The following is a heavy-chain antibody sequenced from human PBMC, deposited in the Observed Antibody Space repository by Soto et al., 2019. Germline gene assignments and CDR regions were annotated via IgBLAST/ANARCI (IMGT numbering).Heavy chain of an antibody. CDR3: AKDRGAVADYYFDY. CDR2: ISWNSGSI. V-gene: IGHV3-9*01. CDR1: GFTFDDYA. D-gene: IGHD6-19*01. J-gene: IGHJ4*02. Sequence: PGGSLRLSCAASGFTFDDYAMHWVRQAPGKGLERVSGISWNSGSIGYADSVKGRSTISRDNAKNSLYLQMNSLRAEDTALYYCAKDRGAVADYYFDYWGQGTLVTVSS.